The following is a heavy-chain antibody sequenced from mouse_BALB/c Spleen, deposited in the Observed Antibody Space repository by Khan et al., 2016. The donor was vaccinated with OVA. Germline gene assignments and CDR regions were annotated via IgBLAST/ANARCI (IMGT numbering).Heavy chain of an antibody. CDR2: IWSDGSK. CDR3: ARQPYYHYNIMDY. Sequence: QVQLKQSGPGLVAPSQTLSITCTISGFSLTNYGVHWVRQPPGKGLEWLVVIWSDGSKTYNSALISRLTTSKENSKSQVFLKMNSLQTDDTAMYFCARQPYYHYNIMDYWGQGTSVTVSS. V-gene: IGHV2-6-1*01. CDR1: GFSLTNYG. J-gene: IGHJ4*01. D-gene: IGHD2-10*01.